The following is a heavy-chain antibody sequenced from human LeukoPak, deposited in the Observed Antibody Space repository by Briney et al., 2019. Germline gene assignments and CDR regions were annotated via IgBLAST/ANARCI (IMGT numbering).Heavy chain of an antibody. CDR3: ARVRVVVVPAAIWFDP. J-gene: IGHJ5*02. CDR2: IYHSGST. V-gene: IGHV4-30-2*01. CDR1: GGSISSGGYS. Sequence: PSQTLSLTCAVSGGSISSGGYSWSWIRQPPGKGLEWIGYIYHSGSTYYNPSLKSRVTISVDRSKNQFSLKLSSVTVADTAVYYCARVRVVVVPAAIWFDPWGQGTLVTVSS. D-gene: IGHD2-2*01.